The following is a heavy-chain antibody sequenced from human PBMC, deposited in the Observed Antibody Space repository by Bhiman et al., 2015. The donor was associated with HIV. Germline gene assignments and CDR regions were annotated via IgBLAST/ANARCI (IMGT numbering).Heavy chain of an antibody. CDR2: LSSTSTYI. CDR3: AREVTPGGPRYYFDF. J-gene: IGHJ4*02. V-gene: IGHV3-21*03. D-gene: IGHD2-21*02. CDR1: GFTFSSHS. Sequence: EVQLVESGGGLVKPGGSLRLSCAASGFTFSSHSMNWVRQAPGKGLDWVSSLSSTSTYIHYADAVKGRFTISRDNAKNSLYLQMNSLRAGDTAVYYCAREVTPGGPRYYFDFWGQGTLVTVSS.